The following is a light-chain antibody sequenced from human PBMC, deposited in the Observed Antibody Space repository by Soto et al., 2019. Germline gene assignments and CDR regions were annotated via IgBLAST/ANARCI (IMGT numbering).Light chain of an antibody. V-gene: IGKV3-20*01. J-gene: IGKJ2*01. CDR2: AAS. CDR3: HNYAVSRHT. CDR1: QSVSASY. Sequence: EVVLTQSPGTLSLSPGKRATLSCRVSQSVSASYFAGYQQKPGQAPRLLIYAASNRAAGIPDRMSGSGYGTDFTLTISSLEDEDFAVYYCHNYAVSRHTFGQGTKVDIK.